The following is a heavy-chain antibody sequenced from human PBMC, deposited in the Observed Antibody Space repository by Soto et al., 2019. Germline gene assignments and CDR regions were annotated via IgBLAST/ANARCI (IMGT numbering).Heavy chain of an antibody. D-gene: IGHD2-15*01. V-gene: IGHV3-30*18. CDR2: ISYDGSNK. J-gene: IGHJ5*02. CDR3: AKDNGRVAATPEYNWFDP. CDR1: GFTFSSYG. Sequence: GGSLRLSCAASGFTFSSYGMHWVRQAPGKGLEWVAVISYDGSNKYYADSVKGRFTISRDNSKNTLYLQMNSLRAEDTAVYYCAKDNGRVAATPEYNWFDPWGQGTLVTVSS.